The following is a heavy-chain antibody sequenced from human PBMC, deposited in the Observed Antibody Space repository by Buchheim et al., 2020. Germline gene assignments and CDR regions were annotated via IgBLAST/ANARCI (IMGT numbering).Heavy chain of an antibody. CDR1: GDSIRSYH. D-gene: IGHD3/OR15-3a*01. J-gene: IGHJ4*02. Sequence: QVQLQESGPGLVKPSETLSLSCTVSGDSIRSYHWSWIRQPPGKGLEWIGYIYYSGSTYYNPSLKSRVTISVDTSKNQFSLKLSSVTAADTAVYYCARDRGDGLDYFDYWGQGTL. CDR2: IYYSGST. CDR3: ARDRGDGLDYFDY. V-gene: IGHV4-59*12.